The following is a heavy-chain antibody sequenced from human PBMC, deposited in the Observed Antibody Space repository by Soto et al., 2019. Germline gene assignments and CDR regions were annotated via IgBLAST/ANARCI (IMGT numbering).Heavy chain of an antibody. V-gene: IGHV4-30-4*01. CDR2: IYYSGSS. CDR3: ARSRISIFGILIIGSSFDP. D-gene: IGHD3-3*01. CDR1: GGSISSGDYY. Sequence: SETLSLTCTVSGGSISSGDYYWSWVRQPPGKGLEWIGYIYYSGSSYYNPSLKSRVSISIDTSKNQFSLKLSSVTAADTAVYYCARSRISIFGILIIGSSFDPWGQGSLVTVSS. J-gene: IGHJ5*02.